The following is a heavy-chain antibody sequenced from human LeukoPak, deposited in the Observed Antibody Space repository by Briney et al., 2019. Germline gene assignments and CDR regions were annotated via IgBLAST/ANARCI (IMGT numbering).Heavy chain of an antibody. D-gene: IGHD3-10*01. CDR3: ARSLWFGEPQAPYYYYGMDV. CDR1: GGSISSSSYY. Sequence: SETLSLTCTVSGGSISSSSYYWGWIRQPPGKGLEWIGSIYYSGSTYYNPSLKSRVTISVDTSKNQFSLKLSSVTAADTAVYYCARSLWFGEPQAPYYYYGMDVWGQGTTVTVPS. J-gene: IGHJ6*02. V-gene: IGHV4-39*07. CDR2: IYYSGST.